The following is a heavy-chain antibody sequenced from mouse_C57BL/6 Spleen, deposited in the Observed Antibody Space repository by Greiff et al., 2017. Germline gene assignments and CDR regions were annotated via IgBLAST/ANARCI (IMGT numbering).Heavy chain of an antibody. J-gene: IGHJ4*01. CDR2: ISSGSSTI. CDR1: GFTFSDYG. Sequence: DVHLVESGGGLVKPGGSLKLSCAASGFTFSDYGMHWVRQAPEKGLEWVAYISSGSSTIYYADTVKGRFTISRDNAKNTLFLQMTSLRSEDTAMYYCARAGYDSHYYAMDYWGQGTSVTVSS. CDR3: ARAGYDSHYYAMDY. D-gene: IGHD2-2*01. V-gene: IGHV5-17*01.